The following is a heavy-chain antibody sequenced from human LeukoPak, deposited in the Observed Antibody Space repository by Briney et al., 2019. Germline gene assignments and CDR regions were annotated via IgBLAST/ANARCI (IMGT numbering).Heavy chain of an antibody. Sequence: GGSLRLSCAASGFTFSSYAMHWVRQAPGKGLEWVSGISWNSGSIGYADSVKGRFTISRDNAKNSLYLQMNSLRAEDTALYYCAKGESSGLFDYWGQGTLVTVSS. D-gene: IGHD6-19*01. V-gene: IGHV3-9*01. CDR3: AKGESSGLFDY. CDR1: GFTFSSYA. CDR2: ISWNSGSI. J-gene: IGHJ4*02.